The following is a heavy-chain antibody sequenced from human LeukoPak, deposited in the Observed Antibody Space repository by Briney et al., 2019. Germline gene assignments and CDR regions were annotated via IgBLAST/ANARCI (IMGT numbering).Heavy chain of an antibody. CDR1: GFTISSYA. J-gene: IGHJ3*02. CDR2: ISVSGGST. Sequence: GGSLRLSCAVSGFTISSYAMSWVRQAPGKGLEWVSSISVSGGSTYYADSVKGRFTISRDNSKNTLYLQMNSLKTEDTAVYYCTTLWFGELSLVDPPTYYNENAFDIWGQGTMVTVSS. D-gene: IGHD3-10*01. CDR3: TTLWFGELSLVDPPTYYNENAFDI. V-gene: IGHV3-23*01.